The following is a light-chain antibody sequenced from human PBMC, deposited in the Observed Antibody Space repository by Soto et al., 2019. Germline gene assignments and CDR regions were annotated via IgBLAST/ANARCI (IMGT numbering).Light chain of an antibody. V-gene: IGKV3-20*01. Sequence: EIGLTQSPGTLSLSPGERATLSCRASQSVSIYLAWYQQKPGQAPSLLISCASSRAAGIPDRFSGSGSGTDFPLTISRLEPEDFAVHYCQQYGTSPGTFGGGTKLDIK. CDR3: QQYGTSPGT. CDR2: CAS. CDR1: QSVSIY. J-gene: IGKJ4*01.